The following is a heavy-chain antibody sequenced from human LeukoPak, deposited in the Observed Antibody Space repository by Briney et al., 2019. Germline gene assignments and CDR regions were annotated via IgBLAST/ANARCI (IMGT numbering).Heavy chain of an antibody. Sequence: ASVKVSCTTSGYRFTAYPLHWVRQAPGQGLEWLGWMNPHSGETSNAQKFQGRVTMTRDTSISVAYMELSSLRSDDTAVYYCARGMDAEAFQNWGQGTLVTVSS. D-gene: IGHD2-2*03. CDR3: ARGMDAEAFQN. V-gene: IGHV1-2*02. J-gene: IGHJ1*01. CDR1: GYRFTAYP. CDR2: MNPHSGET.